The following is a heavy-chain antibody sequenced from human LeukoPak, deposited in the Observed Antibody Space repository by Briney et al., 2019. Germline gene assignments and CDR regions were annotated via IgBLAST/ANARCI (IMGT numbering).Heavy chain of an antibody. CDR2: IYYSGST. D-gene: IGHD3-3*01. V-gene: IGHV4-59*01. Sequence: SETLSLTCTVSGGSISSYYWSWIRQPPGKGLEWIGYIYYSGSTNYNPSLKSRVTLSVDTSKNQFSLKLSSVTAADTAVYYCAGGYDFWSGHQVDYWGQGTLVTVSS. CDR1: GGSISSYY. CDR3: AGGYDFWSGHQVDY. J-gene: IGHJ4*02.